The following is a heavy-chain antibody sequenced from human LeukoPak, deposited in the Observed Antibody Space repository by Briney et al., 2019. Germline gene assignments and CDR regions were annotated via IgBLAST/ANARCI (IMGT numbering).Heavy chain of an antibody. CDR2: IYYSGST. Sequence: SETLSLTCTVSGGSISSCGYYWSWIRQHPGKGLEWIGYIYYSGSTYYNPSLKSRVTISVDTSKNQFSLKLSSVTAADTTVYYCARVWRDIVVVPAANWFDPWGQGTLVTVSS. CDR1: GGSISSCGYY. CDR3: ARVWRDIVVVPAANWFDP. D-gene: IGHD2-2*01. J-gene: IGHJ5*02. V-gene: IGHV4-31*03.